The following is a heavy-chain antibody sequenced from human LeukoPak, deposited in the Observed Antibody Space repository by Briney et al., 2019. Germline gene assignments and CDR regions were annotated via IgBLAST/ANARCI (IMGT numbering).Heavy chain of an antibody. V-gene: IGHV3-23*01. CDR1: GFTFSSYA. Sequence: PGGSLRLSCAASGFTFSSYAMTWARQAPGKGLEWVSSISGSGGSTYYADSVKGRFTISRDNSKNTLYLQMNSLRAEDTAEYYCAKMTTYYGVTVEYWARGTLVTVPS. D-gene: IGHD4-17*01. CDR3: AKMTTYYGVTVEY. CDR2: ISGSGGST. J-gene: IGHJ4*02.